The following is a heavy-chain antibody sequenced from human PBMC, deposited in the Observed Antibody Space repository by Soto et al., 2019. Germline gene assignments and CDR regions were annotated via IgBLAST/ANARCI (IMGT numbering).Heavy chain of an antibody. Sequence: SETLSLTCTVSGGSISSSSYYWGWIRQPPGKGLEWIGNMYYSGITYYNPSLKSRVTISVDTSKNQFSLKLSSVTAADTAVYYCAGERYYDILTGYYPHFFDYWGQGTLVTVSS. V-gene: IGHV4-39*01. CDR3: AGERYYDILTGYYPHFFDY. D-gene: IGHD3-9*01. CDR1: GGSISSSSYY. CDR2: MYYSGIT. J-gene: IGHJ4*02.